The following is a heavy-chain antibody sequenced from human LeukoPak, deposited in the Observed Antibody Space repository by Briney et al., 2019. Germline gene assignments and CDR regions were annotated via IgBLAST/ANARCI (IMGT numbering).Heavy chain of an antibody. CDR2: ISLDGTIA. CDR1: GFSFSDYW. J-gene: IGHJ4*01. Sequence: PGGSLRLSCEASGFSFSDYWMHWVRQVPGKGLEWVSRISLDGTIARYADSVKGRFTISRDNAKNTVILQMHSLTFDDTAIYYCGRRYGSSIDYWGQGTLVTVAS. CDR3: GRRYGSSIDY. D-gene: IGHD6-19*01. V-gene: IGHV3-74*01.